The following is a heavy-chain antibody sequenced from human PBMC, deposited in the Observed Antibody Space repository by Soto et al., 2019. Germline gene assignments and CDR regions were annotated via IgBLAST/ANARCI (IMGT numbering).Heavy chain of an antibody. Sequence: QVQLQQSGPGLVKPSQTLSVTCSISGDSVSSNDAAWNWIRQSPSRGLEWLGRTFYRSKWFNEYAESVKGQITINPDTSKNQFSLHLNSVSPEDTAVYCCAREGQYWNGYNRFWVNAFDIWGHGTTVTVSS. CDR1: GDSVSSNDAA. J-gene: IGHJ3*02. CDR3: AREGQYWNGYNRFWVNAFDI. D-gene: IGHD3-3*01. CDR2: TFYRSKWFN. V-gene: IGHV6-1*01.